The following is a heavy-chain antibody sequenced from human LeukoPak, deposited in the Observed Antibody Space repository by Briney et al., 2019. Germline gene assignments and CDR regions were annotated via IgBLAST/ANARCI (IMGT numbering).Heavy chain of an antibody. CDR1: GASITSYY. CDR2: IYNSGSA. Sequence: SETLSLTCTVSGASITSYYWNWIRQPAGKGLEWVGRIYNSGSAAYNLSLKSRVSIVLDKSKNQFSLNLSSVTAADTAVYYCASGGNSWNNWFDPWGQGTLVTVSS. D-gene: IGHD6-13*01. V-gene: IGHV4-4*07. J-gene: IGHJ5*02. CDR3: ASGGNSWNNWFDP.